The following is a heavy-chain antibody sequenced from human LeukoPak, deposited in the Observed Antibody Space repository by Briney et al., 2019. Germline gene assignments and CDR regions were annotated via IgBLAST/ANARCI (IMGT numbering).Heavy chain of an antibody. J-gene: IGHJ5*02. V-gene: IGHV3-73*01. CDR2: IRSKANSYAT. CDR1: GFTFSGSA. D-gene: IGHD6-6*01. CDR3: TRLEYSSSS. Sequence: GGSLRLSCAASGFTFSGSAMHWVPQASGKGLEWVGRIRSKANSYATAYAASVKGRFTISRDDSKNTAYLQMNSLKTEDTAVYYCTRLEYSSSSWGQGTLVTVSS.